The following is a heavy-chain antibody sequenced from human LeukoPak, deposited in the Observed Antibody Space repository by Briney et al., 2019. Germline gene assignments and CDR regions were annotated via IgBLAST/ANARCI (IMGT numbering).Heavy chain of an antibody. CDR1: GYTFTNYG. V-gene: IGHV1-18*01. D-gene: IGHD3-22*01. J-gene: IGHJ4*02. Sequence: ASVKVSCKASGYTFTNYGISWVRQAPGQGLEWMGWISAYNGNTNCAQKLQGRVTMTTDTSTSTAYMELRSLRSDDTAVYYCARGGSYYDSSVHFDYWGQGTLVTVSS. CDR3: ARGGSYYDSSVHFDY. CDR2: ISAYNGNT.